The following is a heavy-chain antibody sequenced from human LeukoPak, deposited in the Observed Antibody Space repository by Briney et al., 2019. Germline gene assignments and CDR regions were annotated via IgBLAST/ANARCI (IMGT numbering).Heavy chain of an antibody. J-gene: IGHJ4*02. D-gene: IGHD5-18*01. V-gene: IGHV3-30*03. CDR1: GFTFSSYG. CDR2: ISYDGSNK. CDR3: AHISAAMVTAWAG. Sequence: PGRSLRLSCAASGFTFSSYGMHWVRQAPGKGLEWVAVISYDGSNKYYADSVKGRFTISRDNSKNTLYLQMNSLRAEDTAVYYCAHISAAMVTAWAGWGQGTLVTVSS.